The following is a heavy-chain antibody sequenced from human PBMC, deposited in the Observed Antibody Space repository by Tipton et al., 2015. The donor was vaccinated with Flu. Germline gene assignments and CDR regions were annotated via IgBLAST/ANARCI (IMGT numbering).Heavy chain of an antibody. CDR3: ARDPSLGMPDYFDY. J-gene: IGHJ4*02. D-gene: IGHD2-2*01. V-gene: IGHV4-59*12. CDR1: GGLISSYY. CDR2: IYHNKYT. Sequence: TLSLTCTVSGGLISSYYWNWIRQPPGKGLEWIGYIYHNKYTKYNPSLKSRVSISVDASMSQFSLQLTSVTAADTAVYYCARDPSLGMPDYFDYWGQGILVTASS.